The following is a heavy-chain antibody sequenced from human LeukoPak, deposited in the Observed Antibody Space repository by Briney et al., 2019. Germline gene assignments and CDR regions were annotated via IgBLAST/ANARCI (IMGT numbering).Heavy chain of an antibody. CDR2: MNPNSGNT. CDR1: GNTFTNYD. CDR3: ARDSGSHSSSSLDY. Sequence: ASVKVSCKASGNTFTNYDINWVRQATGQGPEWMGWMNPNSGNTNYAQKFQGRVTMTRNTSISTAYMELSSLRSEDTAVYYCARDSGSHSSSSLDYWGQGTLVTVSS. D-gene: IGHD6-6*01. J-gene: IGHJ4*02. V-gene: IGHV1-8*01.